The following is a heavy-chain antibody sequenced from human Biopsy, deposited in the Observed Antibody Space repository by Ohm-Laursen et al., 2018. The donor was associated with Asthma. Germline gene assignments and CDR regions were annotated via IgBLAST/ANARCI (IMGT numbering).Heavy chain of an antibody. CDR2: VNTGKGDT. J-gene: IGHJ3*01. Sequence: SETVSCKASGYNFISFAIHWVRQAPGQRLEWMAWVNTGKGDTKYSQKFQGRATINRDTSASTAYMELRCLRSEDTATYYCAGTYYDFLTGQVKDVFGVWGQGTMVTVSS. V-gene: IGHV1-3*04. D-gene: IGHD3-9*01. CDR3: AGTYYDFLTGQVKDVFGV. CDR1: GYNFISFA.